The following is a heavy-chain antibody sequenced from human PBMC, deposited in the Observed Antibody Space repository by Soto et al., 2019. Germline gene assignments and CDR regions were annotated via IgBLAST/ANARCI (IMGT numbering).Heavy chain of an antibody. CDR3: ARAQYSSSWYIYYYYGMDV. V-gene: IGHV3-13*01. Sequence: GGSLRLSCAASGFTFSSYDMHWVRQATGKGLEWVSAIGTAGDTYYPGSVKGRFTISRENAKNSLYLQMNSLRAEDTAVYYCARAQYSSSWYIYYYYGMDVWGQGTTVTVSS. D-gene: IGHD6-13*01. CDR2: IGTAGDT. J-gene: IGHJ6*02. CDR1: GFTFSSYD.